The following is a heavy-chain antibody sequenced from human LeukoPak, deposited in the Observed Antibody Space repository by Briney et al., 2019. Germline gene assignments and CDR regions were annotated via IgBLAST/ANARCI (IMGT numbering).Heavy chain of an antibody. Sequence: GGSLRLSCAASGFTFSSYSMNWVRQAPGKGLEWVSSISSSSSYIYYADSVKGRFTISRDNAKNTLYLQMNSLRAEDTAVYYCARDCGGDCYLLYYYYGMDVWGQGTTVTVSS. CDR1: GFTFSSYS. CDR3: ARDCGGDCYLLYYYYGMDV. D-gene: IGHD2-21*02. V-gene: IGHV3-21*01. J-gene: IGHJ6*02. CDR2: ISSSSSYI.